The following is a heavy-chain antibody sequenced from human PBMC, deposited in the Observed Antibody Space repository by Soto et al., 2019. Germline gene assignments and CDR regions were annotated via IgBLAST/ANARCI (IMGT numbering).Heavy chain of an antibody. Sequence: QVHLVQSGAEVKKPGSSVKVSCKAPGGTFSNHAINWVRQAPGQGLEWMGRIIPIFTTTNYAQKFQGRVTMTADESTITAYLELSSLRHDDTAVYYCAREVAADGTFREDVFVIWGQGTLVTVSS. V-gene: IGHV1-69*12. D-gene: IGHD6-13*01. CDR1: GGTFSNHA. CDR2: IIPIFTTT. CDR3: AREVAADGTFREDVFVI. J-gene: IGHJ3*02.